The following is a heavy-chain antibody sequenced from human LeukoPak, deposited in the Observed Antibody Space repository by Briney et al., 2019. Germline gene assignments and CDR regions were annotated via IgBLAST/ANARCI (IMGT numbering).Heavy chain of an antibody. CDR1: GGSISSYY. CDR2: IYYSGST. V-gene: IGHV4-59*01. J-gene: IGHJ5*02. Sequence: SETLSLTCTVSGGSISSYYWSWIRQHPGKGLEWIGYIYYSGSTNYNPSLKSRVTISVDTSKNQFSLKLSSVTAADTAVYYCACYGDYDYWFDPWGQGTLVTVSS. CDR3: ACYGDYDYWFDP. D-gene: IGHD4-17*01.